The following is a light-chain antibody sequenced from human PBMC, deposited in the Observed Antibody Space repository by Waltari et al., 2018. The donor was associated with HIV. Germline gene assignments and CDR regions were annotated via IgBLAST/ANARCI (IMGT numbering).Light chain of an antibody. CDR3: AACEDSLSGLV. J-gene: IGLJ2*01. CDR2: GNN. CDR1: ISNIGIIS. V-gene: IGLV1-47*01. Sequence: QPVLTQPPSASGTPLQRVPLSRSASISNIGIISVYWYQQPPGTAPKLLIYGNNQRPSGVPVRFSGSKSGTSASLAISGLRSEDEADYYCAACEDSLSGLVFGGGTKLTVL.